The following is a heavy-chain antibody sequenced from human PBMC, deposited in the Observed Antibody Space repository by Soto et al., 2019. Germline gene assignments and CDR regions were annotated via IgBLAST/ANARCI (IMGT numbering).Heavy chain of an antibody. CDR2: IKSKTDGGTT. Sequence: PGGSLRLSCAASGFTFSSYAMNWVRQAPGKGLEWVGRIKSKTDGGTTDYAAPVKGRFTISRDDSKNTLYLQINSLKTEDTAVYYCTTLGHYYDSRPLDVWGQGTTVTVSS. CDR1: GFTFSSYA. CDR3: TTLGHYYDSRPLDV. V-gene: IGHV3-15*07. D-gene: IGHD3-22*01. J-gene: IGHJ6*02.